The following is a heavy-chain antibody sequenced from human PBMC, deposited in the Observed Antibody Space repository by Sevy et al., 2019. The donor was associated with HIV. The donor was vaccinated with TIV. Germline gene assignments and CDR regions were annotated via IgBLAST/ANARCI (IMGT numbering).Heavy chain of an antibody. CDR2: IYTSGST. CDR1: GGSISSYY. J-gene: IGHJ6*02. CDR3: ARDGGCSGGSCYQEANWDYYYYYGMDV. D-gene: IGHD2-15*01. V-gene: IGHV4-4*07. Sequence: SETLSLTCTVSGGSISSYYWSWIRQPAGKGLEWIGRIYTSGSTNYNPSLKSRVTMSVDTSKNQFSLKLSSVTAVDTAVDYCARDGGCSGGSCYQEANWDYYYYYGMDVWGQGTTVTVSS.